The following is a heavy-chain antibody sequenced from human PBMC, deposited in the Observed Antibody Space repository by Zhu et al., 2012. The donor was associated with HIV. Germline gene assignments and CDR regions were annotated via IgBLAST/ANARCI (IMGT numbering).Heavy chain of an antibody. Sequence: QVQLQESGPGRIKPSETLSLTCGVSNYSISSGYYWGWIRQPPGKGLEWIGSIYHSGSSYYNPSLNSRVTISVDTSKNQFSLKLRSVTAADTAVYYCVRDLSPGYSSKLVQLLTNWGQGTLVTVSS. CDR2: IYHSGSS. CDR1: NYSISSGYY. CDR3: VRDLSPGYSSKLVQLLTN. V-gene: IGHV4-38-2*02. D-gene: IGHD6-13*01. J-gene: IGHJ4*02.